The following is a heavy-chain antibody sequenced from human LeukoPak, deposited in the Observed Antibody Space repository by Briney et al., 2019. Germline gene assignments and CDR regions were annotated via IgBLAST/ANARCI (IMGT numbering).Heavy chain of an antibody. CDR1: GFTFSSYA. CDR3: AKAWFGELGFFDY. CDR2: ISGSGGST. D-gene: IGHD3-10*01. J-gene: IGHJ4*02. Sequence: PGGSLRLSCAASGFTFSSYAMSWVRQAPGKGLEWASAISGSGGSTYYADSVKGRFTISRDNSKNTLYLQMNSLRAEDTAVYYCAKAWFGELGFFDYWGQGTLVTVSS. V-gene: IGHV3-23*01.